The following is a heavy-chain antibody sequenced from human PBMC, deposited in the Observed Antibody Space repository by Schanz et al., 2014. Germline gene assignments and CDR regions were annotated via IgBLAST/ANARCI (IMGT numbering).Heavy chain of an antibody. Sequence: QVPLVQSGAEVKKPGSSVNVSCAASGGTFGRYTISWLRQAPGQGLEWMGWINPNSGGTNYAQKFQGRVTMTRDTSISTAYMELSRLRSDDTAVYYCARAGQDFEYSSLSPIWYFDLWGRGTLVTVSS. V-gene: IGHV1-2*02. CDR3: ARAGQDFEYSSLSPIWYFDL. D-gene: IGHD6-6*01. CDR1: GGTFGRYT. CDR2: INPNSGGT. J-gene: IGHJ2*01.